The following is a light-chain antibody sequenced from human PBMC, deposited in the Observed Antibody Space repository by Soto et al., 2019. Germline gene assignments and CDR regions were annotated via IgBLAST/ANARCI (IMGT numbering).Light chain of an antibody. CDR3: QQYNNWPPCT. J-gene: IGKJ1*01. CDR2: GAS. CDR1: QSVSSN. Sequence: IVMTQSAATLSVSPGERSTLSCMASQSVSSNLAWYQQKPGQAPRLLIYGASTRATGIPARFSGSGSGTEFTLTISSLQSEDFAVYYCQQYNNWPPCTFGQGTKVDIK. V-gene: IGKV3-15*01.